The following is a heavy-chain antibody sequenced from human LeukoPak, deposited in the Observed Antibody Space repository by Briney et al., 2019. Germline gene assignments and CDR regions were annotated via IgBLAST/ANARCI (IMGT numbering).Heavy chain of an antibody. J-gene: IGHJ4*02. CDR3: ARAGIVGAIPFEY. Sequence: SQTLSLTCTVSGGSISSSCYYWSWIRQPPGRGLEWIGYIYHSGSTYYNPSLKSRVTISVDTSKNRFSLKLSSVTAADTAVYYCARAGIVGAIPFEYCGEGNLVSVSS. V-gene: IGHV4-30-2*01. CDR1: GGSISSSCYY. CDR2: IYHSGST. D-gene: IGHD1-26*01.